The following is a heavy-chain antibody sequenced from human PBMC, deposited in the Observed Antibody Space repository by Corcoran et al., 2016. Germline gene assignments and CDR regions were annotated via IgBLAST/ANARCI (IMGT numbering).Heavy chain of an antibody. V-gene: IGHV3-74*03. CDR1: GFAFSTYW. CDR3: ARGGGWSSGRFRAFGF. J-gene: IGHJ3*01. Sequence: EVQLVESGGGLVQPGGSLRLSCAASGFAFSTYWMHWVRQVPGKGLMWVSRITGDGSDTTYAVSVKGRFTISRDNAENTLYVQMDSLRAEDTAVYYCARGGGWSSGRFRAFGFWGQGTMVTVSS. D-gene: IGHD6-25*01. CDR2: ITGDGSDT.